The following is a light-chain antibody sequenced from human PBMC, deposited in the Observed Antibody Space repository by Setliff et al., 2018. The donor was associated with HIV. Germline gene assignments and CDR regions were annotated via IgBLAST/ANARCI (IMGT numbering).Light chain of an antibody. CDR2: EVS. CDR1: SSDVGNYNY. V-gene: IGLV2-14*01. CDR3: SSYTSSNTLYFYV. J-gene: IGLJ1*01. Sequence: QSVLTQPAPVSGSPGQSITISCTGTSSDVGNYNYVSWYQHHPGKAPKLMIYEVSHRPSGVSNRFSGSKSGNTASPTTSGLQAEDEADYYCSSYTSSNTLYFYVFGTGTKVTVL.